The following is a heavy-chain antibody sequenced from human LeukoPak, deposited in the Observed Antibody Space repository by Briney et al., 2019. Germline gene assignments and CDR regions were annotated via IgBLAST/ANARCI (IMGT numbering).Heavy chain of an antibody. CDR2: ISGSGGST. D-gene: IGHD3-10*01. J-gene: IGHJ4*02. Sequence: PGGSLRLSCAASGFTFSSYAMSWVRQAPGKGLEWVSAISGSGGSTYYADSVKGRFTISRDNSKNTLYLQMNSLRAEDTAVYYCARDKGGLLWFRELLFYFDYWGQGTLVTVSS. V-gene: IGHV3-23*01. CDR3: ARDKGGLLWFRELLFYFDY. CDR1: GFTFSSYA.